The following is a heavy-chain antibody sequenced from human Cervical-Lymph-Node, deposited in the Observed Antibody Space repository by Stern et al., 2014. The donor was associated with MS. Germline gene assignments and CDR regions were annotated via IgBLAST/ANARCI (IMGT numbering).Heavy chain of an antibody. CDR3: ARYRYYDRRXFDY. V-gene: IGHV4-31*03. J-gene: IGHJ4*02. CDR1: GGSISSVGYY. CDR2: ISHSGNN. D-gene: IGHD3-10*02. Sequence: QLQLQESGPGLVKPSQTLSLTCTVSGGSISSVGYYWSWIRQHPGKGLEWIGYISHSGNNYYSPSLTSRVTISIDTSRNQFSLKLSSVTAADTAVYYCARYRYYDRRXFDYWGQXXLVTVSS.